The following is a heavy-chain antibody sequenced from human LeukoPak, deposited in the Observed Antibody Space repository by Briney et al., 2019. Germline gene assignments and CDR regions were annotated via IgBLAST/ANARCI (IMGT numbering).Heavy chain of an antibody. CDR1: GFTFSSYA. D-gene: IGHD4-17*01. J-gene: IGHJ3*02. V-gene: IGHV3-30*04. CDR2: ISYDGSNK. CDR3: ARREPTTVTHWAFDI. Sequence: GGSLRLSCAASGFTFSSYAMRWVRQAPGKGLEWVAVISYDGSNKYYADSVKGRFTISRDNSKNTLYLQMYSLRAEDTAVYYCARREPTTVTHWAFDIWGQGIMVTVSS.